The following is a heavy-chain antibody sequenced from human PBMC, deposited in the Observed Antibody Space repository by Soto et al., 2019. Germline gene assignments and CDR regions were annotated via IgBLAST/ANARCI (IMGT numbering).Heavy chain of an antibody. Sequence: QVQLVQSGAEVKKPGSSMKVSCKASGGTFGSYAINWVGQAPGQGLEWMGGIIPIFDTTNYARKFQGRVTITADESTSTAYMYLSSLRSEDTALYYCARSARGSTRLYYYYGMDVWGQGTTVTVSS. CDR3: ARSARGSTRLYYYYGMDV. CDR2: IIPIFDTT. CDR1: GGTFGSYA. J-gene: IGHJ6*02. D-gene: IGHD2-15*01. V-gene: IGHV1-69*01.